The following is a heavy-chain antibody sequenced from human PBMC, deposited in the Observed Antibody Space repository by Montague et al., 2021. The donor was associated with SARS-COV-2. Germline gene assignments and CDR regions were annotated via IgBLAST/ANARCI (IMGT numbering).Heavy chain of an antibody. CDR2: ICYGGIT. D-gene: IGHD4-23*01. Sequence: SETLSLTCSVSSDSISSRNYCWAWIRQSPGRGLEWISNICYGGITYYNPSLRIRVDMSASTSQCQFSLKLYSVAAADTSICYCARRRDRSTVVSPAVFDLWGQGTMVIVSS. J-gene: IGHJ3*01. CDR1: SDSISSRNYC. V-gene: IGHV4-39*01. CDR3: ARRRDRSTVVSPAVFDL.